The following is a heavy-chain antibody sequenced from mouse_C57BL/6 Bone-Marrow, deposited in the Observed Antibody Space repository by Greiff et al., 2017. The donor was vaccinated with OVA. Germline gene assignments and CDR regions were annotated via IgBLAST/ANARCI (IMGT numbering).Heavy chain of an antibody. D-gene: IGHD2-2*01. CDR2: IWSDGST. J-gene: IGHJ4*01. V-gene: IGHV2-6-1*01. CDR1: GFSLTSYG. Sequence: VKLVESGPGLVAPSQSLSITCTVSGFSLTSYGVHWVRQPPGKGLEWLVVIWSDGSTTYNSALKSRLSISKDNSKSQVFLKMNSLQTDDTAMYYCARHYGYPYYYAMDYWGQGTSVTVSS. CDR3: ARHYGYPYYYAMDY.